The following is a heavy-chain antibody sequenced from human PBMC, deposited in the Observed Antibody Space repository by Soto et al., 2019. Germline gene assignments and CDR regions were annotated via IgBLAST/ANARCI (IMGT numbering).Heavy chain of an antibody. CDR2: IYHSGST. CDR3: ARAHGSGWGAFDI. J-gene: IGHJ3*02. Sequence: SETLSLTCAVYGGSFSGYYWTWIRQPPGTGLEWIGEIYHSGSTNYNPSLKSRVTISVDTSKNQFSLKLSSVTAADTAVYYCARAHGSGWGAFDIWGQGTMVTVSS. CDR1: GGSFSGYY. V-gene: IGHV4-34*01. D-gene: IGHD3-10*01.